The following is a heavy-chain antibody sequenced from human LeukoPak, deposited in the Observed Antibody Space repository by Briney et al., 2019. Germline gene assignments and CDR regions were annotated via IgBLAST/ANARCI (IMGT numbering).Heavy chain of an antibody. Sequence: PGGSLRLSCAASGFTFSSYEMNWVRQAPGKGLEWVSLIYSSGITKYADSVKGRFTISRDNSKNTLYLQMNSLRAGDAAVYYCAKAPVTTCSGAYCYPFDYWSQGTLVTVSS. CDR3: AKAPVTTCSGAYCYPFDY. CDR1: GFTFSSYE. V-gene: IGHV3-53*01. CDR2: IYSSGIT. J-gene: IGHJ4*02. D-gene: IGHD2-15*01.